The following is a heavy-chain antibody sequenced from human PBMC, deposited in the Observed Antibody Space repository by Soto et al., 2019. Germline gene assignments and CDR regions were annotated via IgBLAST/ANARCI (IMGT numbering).Heavy chain of an antibody. CDR1: GFTFDDYA. D-gene: IGHD3-9*01. J-gene: IGHJ4*02. V-gene: IGHV3-9*01. CDR3: ASGRGYDILTGYYPYFDY. CDR2: ISWNSGSI. Sequence: EVQLVESGGGLAQPGRSLRLSCAASGFTFDDYAMHWVRQAPGKGLEWVSGISWNSGSIGYADSVKGRFTISRDNAKKSLYLPMNSLRAEDTALYYCASGRGYDILTGYYPYFDYWGQGTLVTVSS.